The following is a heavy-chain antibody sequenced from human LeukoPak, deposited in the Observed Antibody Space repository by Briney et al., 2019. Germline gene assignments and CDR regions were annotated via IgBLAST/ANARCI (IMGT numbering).Heavy chain of an antibody. CDR3: AKEQALRYFDWLLSGYDY. V-gene: IGHV3-23*01. D-gene: IGHD3-9*01. CDR2: ISGSGGST. Sequence: GGSLRLSCAASGFTFSSYAMSWVRQAPGKGLEWVSAISGSGGSTYYADSVKGRFTISRDNSKNTLYLQMNSLRAEDTAVYYCAKEQALRYFDWLLSGYDYWGQGTLVTVSS. CDR1: GFTFSSYA. J-gene: IGHJ4*02.